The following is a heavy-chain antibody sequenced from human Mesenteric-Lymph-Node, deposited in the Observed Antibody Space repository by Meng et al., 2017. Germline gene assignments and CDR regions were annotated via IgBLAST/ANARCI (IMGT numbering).Heavy chain of an antibody. V-gene: IGHV4-61*02. Sequence: SETLSLTCTVSGDSISTGSYYWTWIRQPAGKGLEWIGRIYSGGGTNYNPSLKSRVTISVDTSKNRFSLRLNSVTAADTAVYYCARDGDSYGFDYWGQGTLVTVSS. CDR2: IYSGGGT. J-gene: IGHJ4*02. D-gene: IGHD5-18*01. CDR3: ARDGDSYGFDY. CDR1: GDSISTGSYY.